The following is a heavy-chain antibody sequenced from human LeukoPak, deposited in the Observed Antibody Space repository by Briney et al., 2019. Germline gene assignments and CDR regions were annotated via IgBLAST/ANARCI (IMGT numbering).Heavy chain of an antibody. J-gene: IGHJ5*02. CDR3: ARVGSHSSGANWFDP. D-gene: IGHD3-22*01. V-gene: IGHV1-46*01. CDR2: INPGGGRP. CDR1: GNEFTSYY. Sequence: GASVTVSCKASGNEFTSYYIHWVRRAPGQGLEWMGVINPGGGRPSYAQKFQGRVTMTRDTSTSTVYMELSSLRSEDTAVYYCARVGSHSSGANWFDPWGQGTLVTVSS.